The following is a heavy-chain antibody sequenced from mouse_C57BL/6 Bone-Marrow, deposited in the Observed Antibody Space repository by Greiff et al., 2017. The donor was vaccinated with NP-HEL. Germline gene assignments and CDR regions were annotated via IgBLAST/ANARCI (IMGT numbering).Heavy chain of an antibody. V-gene: IGHV1-42*01. CDR3: AEGDSSGYKFAY. CDR1: GYSFTGYY. J-gene: IGHJ3*01. Sequence: VQLKQSGPELVKPGASVKISCKASGYSFTGYYMNWVKQSPEKSLEWIGEINPSTGGTTYNQKFKAKATLTVDKSSSTAYMQLKSLTSEDSAVYYCAEGDSSGYKFAYWGQGTLVTVSA. D-gene: IGHD3-2*02. CDR2: INPSTGGT.